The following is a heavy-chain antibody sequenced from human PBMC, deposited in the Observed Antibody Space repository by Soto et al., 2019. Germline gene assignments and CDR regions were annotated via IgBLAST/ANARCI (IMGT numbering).Heavy chain of an antibody. CDR2: ISWNSGSI. D-gene: IGHD6-6*01. J-gene: IGHJ4*02. CDR1: GFNFDDYA. CDR3: AKDIGIEYSSSGPFDY. V-gene: IGHV3-9*01. Sequence: GGSLRLSCAASGFNFDDYAMHWVRQAAGKGLEWVSGISWNSGSIGYADSVKGRFTISRDNAKNSLYLQMNSLRAEDTALYYCAKDIGIEYSSSGPFDYWGQGTLVTVSS.